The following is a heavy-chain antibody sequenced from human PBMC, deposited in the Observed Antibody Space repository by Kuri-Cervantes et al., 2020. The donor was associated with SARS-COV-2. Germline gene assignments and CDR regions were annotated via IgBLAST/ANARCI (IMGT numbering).Heavy chain of an antibody. CDR3: AKDDYSGSYNFDY. J-gene: IGHJ4*02. Sequence: GESLKISCAASGFTFITYTMNWVRQAPGKGLEWISSISSGSNYIYYADSVKGRFTISRDNSKNTLYLQMNSLRAEDTAVYYCAKDDYSGSYNFDYWGQGTLVTVSS. CDR1: GFTFITYT. V-gene: IGHV3-21*04. D-gene: IGHD1-26*01. CDR2: ISSGSNYI.